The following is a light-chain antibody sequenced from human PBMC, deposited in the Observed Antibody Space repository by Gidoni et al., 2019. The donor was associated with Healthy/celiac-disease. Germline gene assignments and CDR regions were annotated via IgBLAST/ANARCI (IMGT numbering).Light chain of an antibody. CDR3: SSYTSSSTLYV. CDR2: DVS. CDR1: SSDVGGYNY. Sequence: QSALTQPASVSGSPGQSITISCTGTSSDVGGYNYVPWYQQHPGKAPKLMIHDVSNRPSGVSNRFSGSKSGNTASLTISGLQAEDEADYYCSSYTSSSTLYVFGTGTKVTVL. V-gene: IGLV2-14*01. J-gene: IGLJ1*01.